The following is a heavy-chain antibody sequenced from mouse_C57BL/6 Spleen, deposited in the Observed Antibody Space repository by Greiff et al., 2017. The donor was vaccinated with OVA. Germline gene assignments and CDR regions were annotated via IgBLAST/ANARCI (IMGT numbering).Heavy chain of an antibody. CDR1: EYEFPSHD. CDR3: GRRSGSRYEWYFDV. D-gene: IGHD1-1*01. J-gene: IGHJ1*03. CDR2: INSDGGST. Sequence: EVMLVESGGGLVQPGESLKLSCESNEYEFPSHDMSWVRKTPEKRLELVAAINSDGGSTYYPATMERRFIISRDNTKKTLYLKRRSVRSEDTALDYCGRRSGSRYEWYFDVWGTGTTVTVSS. V-gene: IGHV5-2*03.